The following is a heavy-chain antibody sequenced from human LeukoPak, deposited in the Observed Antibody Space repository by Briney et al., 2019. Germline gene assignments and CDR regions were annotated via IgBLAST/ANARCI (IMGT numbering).Heavy chain of an antibody. J-gene: IGHJ6*02. CDR2: ITIGVGAT. Sequence: GGSLRLSCAASGFTFSDYYMTWIRQAPEKGLEWISHITIGVGATYYADSVKGRFTISSDNAKKSLYLQMNSLRVEDTAIYYCARGHYEMDVWGQGTTVTVSS. CDR1: GFTFSDYY. V-gene: IGHV3-11*01. CDR3: ARGHYEMDV.